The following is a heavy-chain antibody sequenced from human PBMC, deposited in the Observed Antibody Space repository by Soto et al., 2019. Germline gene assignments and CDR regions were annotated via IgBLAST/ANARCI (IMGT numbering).Heavy chain of an antibody. CDR3: ARGGPYYYYYYGMDV. Sequence: PSETLALTCAVYGGSFSGYYWRWIRQPPGKGLEWIGEINHSGSTNYNPSLKSRVTISVDTSKNQFSLKLSSVTAADTAVYYCARGGPYYYYYYGMDVWGQGTTVTVSS. V-gene: IGHV4-34*01. CDR1: GGSFSGYY. CDR2: INHSGST. J-gene: IGHJ6*02.